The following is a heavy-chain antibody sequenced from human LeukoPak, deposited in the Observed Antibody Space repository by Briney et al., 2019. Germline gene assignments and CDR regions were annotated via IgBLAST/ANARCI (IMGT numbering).Heavy chain of an antibody. CDR2: IKQDGSEK. Sequence: PGGSLRLSCAASGFTFSSYWLSWVRQAPGKGLEWVANIKQDGSEKYYVDSVKGRFTIFRDNAKNSLYLQMNSLRAEDTAVYYCARGGYFDWLPDAFDIWGQGTMVTVSS. V-gene: IGHV3-7*01. CDR1: GFTFSSYW. J-gene: IGHJ3*02. CDR3: ARGGYFDWLPDAFDI. D-gene: IGHD3-9*01.